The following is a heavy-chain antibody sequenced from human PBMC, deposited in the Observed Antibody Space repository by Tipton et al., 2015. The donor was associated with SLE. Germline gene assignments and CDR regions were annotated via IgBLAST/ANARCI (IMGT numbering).Heavy chain of an antibody. Sequence: GSLRLSCAASGFTFSNPWMSRVRQAPGKGLEWTGRIKGNSEGGTIDYAAPVKDRFTISRDDSKNTLYLQLNSLKTEDSAVYYCTPDLLWSPPLIPKVPAEGSWAQGTLVSVSS. D-gene: IGHD2-2*01. CDR2: IKGNSEGGTI. J-gene: IGHJ5*02. V-gene: IGHV3-15*01. CDR1: GFTFSNPW. CDR3: TPDLLWSPPLIPKVPAEGS.